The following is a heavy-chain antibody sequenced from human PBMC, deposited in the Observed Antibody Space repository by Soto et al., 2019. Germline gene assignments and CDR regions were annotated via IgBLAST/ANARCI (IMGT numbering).Heavy chain of an antibody. J-gene: IGHJ4*02. CDR1: GFRFNSYS. CDR3: VRGNEMAGATSAFEY. Sequence: LSCEASGFRFNSYSMNWVRQAPQKGLEWVSLIDARSNYIYYADSVKGRFTISRDNARNSLYLQMDSLRVEDTAVYYCVRGNEMAGATSAFEYWGQGTPVTVSS. CDR2: IDARSNYI. V-gene: IGHV3-21*06. D-gene: IGHD1-26*01.